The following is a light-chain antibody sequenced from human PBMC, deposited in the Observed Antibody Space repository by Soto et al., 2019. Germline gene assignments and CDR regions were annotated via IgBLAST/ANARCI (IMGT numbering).Light chain of an antibody. CDR1: QSVSNNY. Sequence: SPQERETLSCRVSQSVSNNYLAWYQQKPGQAPRLLIYDAFNRATGIPARFSRSESGTDFTLTISSLEPEDFAVYYCQQRSNWPQVFGGGTKVDIK. V-gene: IGKV3-11*01. J-gene: IGKJ4*01. CDR2: DAF. CDR3: QQRSNWPQV.